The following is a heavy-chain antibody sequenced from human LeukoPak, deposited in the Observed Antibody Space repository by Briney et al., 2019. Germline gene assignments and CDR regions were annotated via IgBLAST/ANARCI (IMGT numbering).Heavy chain of an antibody. J-gene: IGHJ4*02. V-gene: IGHV4-39*01. CDR1: GGSISSSGYY. CDR3: ARRGPFLYSSTWYTTGAFDY. CDR2: IYYSGNT. D-gene: IGHD6-13*01. Sequence: SETLSLTCTVSGGSISSSGYYWDWIRQPPGKGLEWIGSIYYSGNTYYNPSLKSRVTISVDTSKNQFSVKVSSVTDAHTAVYYCARRGPFLYSSTWYTTGAFDYWGQGTLVTVSS.